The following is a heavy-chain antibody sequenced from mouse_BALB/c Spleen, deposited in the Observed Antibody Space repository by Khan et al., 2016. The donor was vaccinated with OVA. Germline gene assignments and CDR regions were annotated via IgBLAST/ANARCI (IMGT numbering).Heavy chain of an antibody. D-gene: IGHD2-3*01. Sequence: QVQLQQSGAELARPGASVKLSCKASGYTFTSYWMQWVQQRPGQGLEWIGAIYPGDGDTRYTQKFTGKATLTADTSSRTAYMVLSTLASEDSAVLYCARTGGPYEGYFEYFDVWGAGTTVTVSS. J-gene: IGHJ1*01. CDR3: ARTGGPYEGYFEYFDV. V-gene: IGHV1-87*01. CDR2: IYPGDGDT. CDR1: GYTFTSYW.